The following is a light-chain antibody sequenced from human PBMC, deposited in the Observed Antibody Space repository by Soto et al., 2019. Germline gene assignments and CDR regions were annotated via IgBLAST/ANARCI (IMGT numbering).Light chain of an antibody. J-gene: IGKJ1*01. CDR2: GAS. CDR1: QNISTY. CDR3: QQTYNTPRT. V-gene: IGKV1-39*01. Sequence: DIQMTQSPSSLSASVGDRVTITCRASQNISTYLNWYQRKPGKAPTLLIYGASSFHSGVPSRFSGSGSGTDFTLTISSLQTEDFATYYCQQTYNTPRTFGQGTKVDIK.